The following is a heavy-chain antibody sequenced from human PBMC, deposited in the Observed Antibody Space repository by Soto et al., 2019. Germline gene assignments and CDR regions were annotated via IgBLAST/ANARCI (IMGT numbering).Heavy chain of an antibody. CDR3: APSAAAPGNY. V-gene: IGHV3-7*01. Sequence: EVHVVESGGGLVQPGGSLRLSFAASGFTFSRYWMSWVRQAPGKGLEWVANIKQDGSDKYYVDSVKGRFTISRDKAKNSLYLQMNSLRADDTAVYYCAPSAAAPGNYWGQGTLVTVSS. CDR2: IKQDGSDK. D-gene: IGHD6-13*01. J-gene: IGHJ4*02. CDR1: GFTFSRYW.